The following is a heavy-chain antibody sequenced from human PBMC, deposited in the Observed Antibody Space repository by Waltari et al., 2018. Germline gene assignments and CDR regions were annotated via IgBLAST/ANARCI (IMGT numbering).Heavy chain of an antibody. Sequence: EVHLVESGGGLVQPGGSLRLSCAASGFTFRNYWMSWVRQAPGKGLEWVANINPGGGGKYYMDSVKGRFTVSRDNARNSLSLQMISLGVEDTAVYYCARIMSTVTYFDYWGQGTLVTVSS. CDR3: ARIMSTVTYFDY. V-gene: IGHV3-7*01. CDR2: INPGGGGK. CDR1: GFTFRNYW. D-gene: IGHD4-17*01. J-gene: IGHJ4*02.